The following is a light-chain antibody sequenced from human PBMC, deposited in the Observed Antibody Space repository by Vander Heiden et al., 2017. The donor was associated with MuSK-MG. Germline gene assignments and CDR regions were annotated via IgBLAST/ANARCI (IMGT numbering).Light chain of an antibody. J-gene: IGLJ3*02. V-gene: IGLV2-14*01. CDR3: SSYTSSSTLA. CDR2: EVS. CDR1: SSDVGGYNY. Sequence: QSALTQPVSVSGSPGQSLTISCTGTSSDVGGYNYVSWYQQHPGKAPKLMIYEVSNRPSGVSNRFSGSKSGNTASLTSSGLQAEDEADYYCSSYTSSSTLAFGGGTKLTVL.